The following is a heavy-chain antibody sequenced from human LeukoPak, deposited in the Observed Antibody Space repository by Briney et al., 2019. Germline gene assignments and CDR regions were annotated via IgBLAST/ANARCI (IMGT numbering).Heavy chain of an antibody. V-gene: IGHV4-4*07. D-gene: IGHD3-22*01. CDR2: IYTSGST. CDR3: ERDSYYYDSSGYSSITPDS. J-gene: IGHJ5*01. CDR1: GGSISSYY. Sequence: PSETLSLTCTVSGGSISSYYWSWIRQPAGKGLEWIGRIYTSGSTNYNPSLKSRVTMSVDTSKNQFSLKLNSVTAADTAVYYCERDSYYYDSSGYSSITPDSWGQGTLVTVSS.